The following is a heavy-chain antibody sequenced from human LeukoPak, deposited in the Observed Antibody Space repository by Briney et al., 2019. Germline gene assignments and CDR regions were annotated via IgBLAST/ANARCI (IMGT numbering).Heavy chain of an antibody. V-gene: IGHV4-34*01. D-gene: IGHD3-16*01. CDR1: GGSFSGYY. Sequence: PSETPSLTCAVYGGSFSGYYWSWIRQPPRKGLEWIGEINHSGSTNYNPSLKSRVTISVDTSKNQFSLKLSSVTAADTAVYYCARARHEGGFDYWGQGTLVTVSS. CDR2: INHSGST. CDR3: ARARHEGGFDY. J-gene: IGHJ4*02.